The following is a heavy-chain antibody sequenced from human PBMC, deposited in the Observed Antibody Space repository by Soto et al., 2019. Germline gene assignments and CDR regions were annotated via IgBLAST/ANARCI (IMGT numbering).Heavy chain of an antibody. V-gene: IGHV4-31*03. CDR1: GGCISGGYY. CDR3: TRTRGARYNRSRKYYFDS. CDR2: IYYSGST. J-gene: IGHJ4*02. Sequence: QVQLQESGPGLVKPSLTLSLTCTVSGGCISGGYYWTWIRQHPGKGLEWIGYIYYSGSTYYNSSLMSRLTISVDTSTHQFSLKLSSVTAADTAVYYWTRTRGARYNRSRKYYFDSWGQGTLVNVPS. D-gene: IGHD5-12*01.